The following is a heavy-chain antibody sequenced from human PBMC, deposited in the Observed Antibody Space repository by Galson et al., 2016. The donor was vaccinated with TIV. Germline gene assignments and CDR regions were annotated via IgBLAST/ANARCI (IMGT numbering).Heavy chain of an antibody. J-gene: IGHJ3*01. V-gene: IGHV1-3*04. D-gene: IGHD1-26*01. CDR1: GYSFTNYN. CDR2: INTGNGNT. Sequence: SVKVSCKASGYSFTNYNIHWVRQAPGQGLEWMGWINTGNGNTKYSQKLKGRVTLSGDTSATTAYMELNSLTSEDMAAYYCARGIVGASKAFDVWGQGTPVTVSS. CDR3: ARGIVGASKAFDV.